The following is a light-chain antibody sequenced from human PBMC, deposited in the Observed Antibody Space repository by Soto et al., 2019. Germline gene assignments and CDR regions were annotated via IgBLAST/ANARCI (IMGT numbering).Light chain of an antibody. CDR1: TGAVTSRHY. Sequence: QAVVTQEPSLTVSPGGPVTLTCGSSTGAVTSRHYPYWFQQKPGQAPRTLIYDTNNKQSWTPARFSGSLLGGKAALTLSGAQPEDEAEYYCLLSYSGERVFGGGTKLTVL. V-gene: IGLV7-46*01. CDR3: LLSYSGERV. CDR2: DTN. J-gene: IGLJ3*02.